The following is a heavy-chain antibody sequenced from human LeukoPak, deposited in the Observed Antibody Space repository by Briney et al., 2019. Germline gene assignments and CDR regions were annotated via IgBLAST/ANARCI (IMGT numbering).Heavy chain of an antibody. CDR3: AKIEVPESPMGDYYYYMDV. V-gene: IGHV3-20*04. D-gene: IGHD3-10*01. Sequence: GGSLRLSCAASGFTFDDYGMSWVRQAPGKGLEWISGVNWNGGSTGYADSVKGRFTISRDNAKNSLYLQMNSLRAEDTAVYYCAKIEVPESPMGDYYYYMDVWGKGTTVTVSS. CDR1: GFTFDDYG. CDR2: VNWNGGST. J-gene: IGHJ6*03.